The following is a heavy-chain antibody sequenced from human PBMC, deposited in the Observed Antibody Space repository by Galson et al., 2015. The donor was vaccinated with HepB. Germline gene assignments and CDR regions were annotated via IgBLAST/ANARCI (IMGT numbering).Heavy chain of an antibody. CDR3: AKCLGSGASCYKATIDY. J-gene: IGHJ4*02. V-gene: IGHV3-30*18. Sequence: SLRLSCAASGFTFSSYWMHWVRQAPGKGLEWVAVIAYDGINRHYADSVKGRFTISRDSSKNTVVLEMNSLRADDTAFYHCAKCLGSGASCYKATIDYWGQGTLVTVSS. D-gene: IGHD2-2*02. CDR2: IAYDGINR. CDR1: GFTFSSYW.